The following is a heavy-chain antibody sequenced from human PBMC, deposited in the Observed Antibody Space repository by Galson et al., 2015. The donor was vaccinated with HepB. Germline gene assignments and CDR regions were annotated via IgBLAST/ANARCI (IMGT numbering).Heavy chain of an antibody. CDR3: ARDFGDTAMGNFDY. CDR1: GGSISSYY. J-gene: IGHJ4*02. Sequence: TVSGGSISSYYWSWIRQPPGKGLEWIGYIYYSGSTNYNPSLKSRVTISVDTSKNQFSLKLSSVTAADTAVYYCARDFGDTAMGNFDYWGQGTQVTVSS. D-gene: IGHD5-18*01. V-gene: IGHV4-59*01. CDR2: IYYSGST.